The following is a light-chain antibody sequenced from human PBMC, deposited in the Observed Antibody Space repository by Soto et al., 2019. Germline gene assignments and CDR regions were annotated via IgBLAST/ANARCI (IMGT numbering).Light chain of an antibody. CDR3: QEYKSYST. CDR1: QSISSW. V-gene: IGKV1-5*03. Sequence: DIQMTQSPSTLSASVGDRVTITCRASQSISSWLAWYQQKPGKAPKLLIYKASSLESGVPSRFSGSGSGTEXTLTISSLQPDDFATYYCQEYKSYSTFGQGTKLEIK. CDR2: KAS. J-gene: IGKJ2*01.